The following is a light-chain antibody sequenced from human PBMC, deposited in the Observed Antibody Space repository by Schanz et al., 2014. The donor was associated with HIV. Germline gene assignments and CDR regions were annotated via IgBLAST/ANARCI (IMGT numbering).Light chain of an antibody. Sequence: EIVLTQSPGTLSLSPGEVGTLSCRASQSISTHLAWYQQKPGQAPTLLIYGASKRATGIPDRFIGSGSGTDFTLTINRLEPEDFAVYYCQQYHSSRGTFGGGTKVELK. CDR1: QSISTH. V-gene: IGKV3-20*01. CDR3: QQYHSSRGT. CDR2: GAS. J-gene: IGKJ4*01.